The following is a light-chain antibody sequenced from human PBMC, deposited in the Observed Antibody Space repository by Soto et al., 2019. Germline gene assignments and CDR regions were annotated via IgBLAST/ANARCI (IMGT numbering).Light chain of an antibody. CDR3: QQYGSSLT. CDR2: GAS. Sequence: EIVLTQSPGTLSLSPGERATLSCRASQSVSSSYLAWYQQKPGQAPRLLIYGASSRATGIPDRFSGSGSGTDFTLTISRLESEDFAVYYCQQYGSSLTLGQGTRLETK. V-gene: IGKV3-20*01. CDR1: QSVSSSY. J-gene: IGKJ5*01.